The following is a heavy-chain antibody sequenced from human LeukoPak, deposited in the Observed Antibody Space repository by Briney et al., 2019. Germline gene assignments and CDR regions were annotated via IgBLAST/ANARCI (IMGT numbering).Heavy chain of an antibody. CDR2: ISGRAGST. D-gene: IGHD6-6*01. V-gene: IGHV3-23*01. J-gene: IGHJ4*02. Sequence: PAASLRLSCAASGFTFSSYAMSWVRQAPGRGLEWVSAISGRAGSTYYADSVKGRFNISRDNSKNTLFLQMNSLRAEDTAVYYCAKGAPYSSSPDFDYWGQGTLVTVSS. CDR3: AKGAPYSSSPDFDY. CDR1: GFTFSSYA.